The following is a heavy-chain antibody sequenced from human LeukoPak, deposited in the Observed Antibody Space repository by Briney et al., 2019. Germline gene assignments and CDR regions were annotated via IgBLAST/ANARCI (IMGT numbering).Heavy chain of an antibody. CDR1: GYTFTGYY. J-gene: IGHJ4*02. D-gene: IGHD4-17*01. Sequence: ASVKVSCKASGYTFTGYYMHWARQAPGQGLEWMGWIDPNSGGTNYAQKFQGRVTMTRDTSISTAYMELSRLRSDDTAVYYCARPGAHDYGDFDYWGQGTLVTVSS. CDR2: IDPNSGGT. CDR3: ARPGAHDYGDFDY. V-gene: IGHV1-2*02.